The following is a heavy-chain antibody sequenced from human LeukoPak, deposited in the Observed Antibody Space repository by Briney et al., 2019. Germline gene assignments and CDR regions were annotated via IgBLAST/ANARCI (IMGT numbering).Heavy chain of an antibody. Sequence: SETLSLTCAVYGGSFSDYYLTWIRQPPGKGLEWIGELNHSGSTNYNPSLESRVTISVDTSKNQFSLKLSSVTAADTAVYYCARGGYCTNGVCYRSNYFYYYMDVWGKGTTVTVSS. CDR2: LNHSGST. V-gene: IGHV4-34*01. CDR3: ARGGYCTNGVCYRSNYFYYYMDV. CDR1: GGSFSDYY. J-gene: IGHJ6*03. D-gene: IGHD2-8*01.